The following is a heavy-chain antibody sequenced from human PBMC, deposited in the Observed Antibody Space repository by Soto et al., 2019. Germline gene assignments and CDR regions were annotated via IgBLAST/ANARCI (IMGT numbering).Heavy chain of an antibody. Sequence: QVQLVESGGGVVQPGRSLRVSCAASGFTFSSYAMHWVRQAPGKGLEWVAVISYDGSNKYYADSVKGRFTISRDNSKNTLYLQMNSLRAEDTAVYYCARPLWRDDYNWGYCDLWGGGTLVTVSS. V-gene: IGHV3-30-3*01. CDR2: ISYDGSNK. D-gene: IGHD4-4*01. J-gene: IGHJ2*01. CDR3: ARPLWRDDYNWGYCDL. CDR1: GFTFSSYA.